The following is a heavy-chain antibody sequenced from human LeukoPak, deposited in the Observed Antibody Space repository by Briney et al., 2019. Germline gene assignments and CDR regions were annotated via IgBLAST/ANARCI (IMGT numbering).Heavy chain of an antibody. D-gene: IGHD2-2*01. J-gene: IGHJ3*02. CDR3: ARDRGYCSSTSCSRGAFDI. CDR2: IYYSGST. V-gene: IGHV4-59*01. CDR1: GGSISSYY. Sequence: PSETLSLTCTVSGGSISSYYWSWIRQPPGKGLEWIGYIYYSGSTNYNPSLKSRVTISVDTSKNQFSLKLSSVTAADTAVYYCARDRGYCSSTSCSRGAFDIWGQGTMVTVSS.